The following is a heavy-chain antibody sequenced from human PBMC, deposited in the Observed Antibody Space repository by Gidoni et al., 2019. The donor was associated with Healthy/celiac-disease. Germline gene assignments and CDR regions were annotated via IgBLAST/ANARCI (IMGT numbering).Heavy chain of an antibody. V-gene: IGHV5-51*01. CDR2: IYPGDSDT. D-gene: IGHD3-10*01. J-gene: IGHJ6*02. CDR3: ARHGEALYYYGMDV. Sequence: IGWVRQMPGKGLEWMGIIYPGDSDTRYSPSFQGQVTISADKSITTAYLQWSSLKASDTAMYYCARHGEALYYYGMDVWGQGTTVTVSS.